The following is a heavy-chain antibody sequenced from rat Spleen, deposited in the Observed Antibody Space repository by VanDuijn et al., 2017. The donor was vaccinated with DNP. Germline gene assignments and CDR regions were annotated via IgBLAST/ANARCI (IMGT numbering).Heavy chain of an antibody. CDR2: ITSSGGST. V-gene: IGHV5-31*01. CDR3: ARWYNSGYYFDY. D-gene: IGHD4-3*01. J-gene: IGHJ2*01. CDR1: EFTFNNYW. Sequence: EVQLVESGGDLVRPGRSLKLSCVASEFTFNNYWMTWFRQAPGKGLEWVASITSSGGSTYYPDSVKGRFTISRDNATNTLYLQMNSLRSEDMATYYCARWYNSGYYFDYWGQGVMVTVSS.